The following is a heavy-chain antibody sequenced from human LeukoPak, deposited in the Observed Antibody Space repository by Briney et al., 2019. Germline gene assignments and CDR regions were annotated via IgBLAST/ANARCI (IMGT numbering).Heavy chain of an antibody. V-gene: IGHV3-66*02. D-gene: IGHD3-10*01. CDR3: AREVYYGSGNFYPYFDS. CDR1: GFTVSSNY. CDR2: VYSGGNT. Sequence: GGSLRLSCAASGFTVSSNYMTWVRQAPGKGLEWVSIVYSGGNTYYADSVKGRFTISRDNSKNTLYLQMNSLRAEDTAVYYCAREVYYGSGNFYPYFDSWGQGTLVTVSS. J-gene: IGHJ4*02.